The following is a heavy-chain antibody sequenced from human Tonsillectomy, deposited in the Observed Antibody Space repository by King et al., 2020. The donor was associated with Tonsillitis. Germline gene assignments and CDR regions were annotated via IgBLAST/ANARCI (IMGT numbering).Heavy chain of an antibody. CDR1: GFTFSSYA. Sequence: VQLVESGGGLVQPGGSLRLSCAASGFTFSSYAMSWVRQAPGKGLEWVSAISGSGGSTYYADSVKGRFTISRDNSKNTMYLQMNSLRAEDTAVYYCAKAARNWNYVPMGPPDAFVIWGQGTMVTVSS. CDR3: AKAARNWNYVPMGPPDAFVI. D-gene: IGHD1-7*01. J-gene: IGHJ3*02. CDR2: ISGSGGST. V-gene: IGHV3-23*04.